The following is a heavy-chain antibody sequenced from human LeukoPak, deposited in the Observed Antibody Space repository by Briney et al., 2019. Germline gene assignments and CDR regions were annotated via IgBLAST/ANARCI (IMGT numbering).Heavy chain of an antibody. CDR2: ISYDGSNK. CDR3: AKDPVRMERGYSYGYVLN. Sequence: GSLRLSCAASGFTFSSYGMHWVRQAPGKGLEWVAVISYDGSNKYYADSVKGRFTIPRDNSKNTLYLQMNSLRAEDTAVYYCAKDPVRMERGYSYGYVLNWGQGTLVTVSS. J-gene: IGHJ4*02. V-gene: IGHV3-30*18. CDR1: GFTFSSYG. D-gene: IGHD5-18*01.